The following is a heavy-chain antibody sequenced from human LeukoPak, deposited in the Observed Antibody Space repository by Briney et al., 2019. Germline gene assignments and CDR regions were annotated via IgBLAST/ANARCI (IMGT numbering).Heavy chain of an antibody. CDR2: INHSGST. CDR3: ARGTRLLYSSGWYRWFDP. V-gene: IGHV4-34*01. D-gene: IGHD6-19*01. Sequence: SETLSLTCAVYGGSFSGYYWSWIRQPPGKGLEWIGEINHSGSTNYNPSLKSRVTISVDTSKNQFSLKLSSVTAADTAVYYCARGTRLLYSSGWYRWFDPWGQGTLVTVSS. J-gene: IGHJ5*02. CDR1: GGSFSGYY.